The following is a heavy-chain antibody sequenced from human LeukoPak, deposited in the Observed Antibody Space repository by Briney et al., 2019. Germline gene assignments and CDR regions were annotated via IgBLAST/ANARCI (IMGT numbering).Heavy chain of an antibody. D-gene: IGHD6-13*01. V-gene: IGHV1-18*04. CDR2: ISAYNGNT. CDR1: GDTFTSYY. CDR3: ARSGMGSSWSFDY. J-gene: IGHJ4*02. Sequence: AASVKVSCKASGDTFTSYYMHWVRQAPGQGLEWMGWISAYNGNTNYAQKLQGRVTMTTDTSTSTAYMELRSLRSDDTAVYYCARSGMGSSWSFDYWGQGTLVTVSS.